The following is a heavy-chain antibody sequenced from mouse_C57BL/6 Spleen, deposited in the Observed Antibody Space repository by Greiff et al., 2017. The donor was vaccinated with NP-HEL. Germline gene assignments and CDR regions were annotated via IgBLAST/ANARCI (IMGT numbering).Heavy chain of an antibody. Sequence: VQLQESGPGLVAPSQSLSITCTVSGFSFTSYGVHWARQPPGKGLEWLVVIWSDGSSTYNSALKSRLSTSKDNTKSQVFLKMTSLQSDDTAMYYCARGGTGSPFAYWGQGTLVTVSA. J-gene: IGHJ3*01. CDR2: IWSDGSS. CDR3: ARGGTGSPFAY. D-gene: IGHD4-1*01. V-gene: IGHV2-6*02. CDR1: GFSFTSYG.